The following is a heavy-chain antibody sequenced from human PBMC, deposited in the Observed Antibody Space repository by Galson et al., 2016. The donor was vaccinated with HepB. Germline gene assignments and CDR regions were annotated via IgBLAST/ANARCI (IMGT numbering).Heavy chain of an antibody. V-gene: IGHV6-1*01. CDR2: TYYRSKWYT. CDR1: GDSVSTIYAT. Sequence: CAISGDSVSTIYATWDWVRQSSSRGLEWLGRTYYRSKWYTDYALSVKSRISINPETSKNQFSLQLSSVTPEDTAVYYCARDLFGSGTYSPGASHIWGQGTMVTVSS. J-gene: IGHJ3*02. D-gene: IGHD3-10*01. CDR3: ARDLFGSGTYSPGASHI.